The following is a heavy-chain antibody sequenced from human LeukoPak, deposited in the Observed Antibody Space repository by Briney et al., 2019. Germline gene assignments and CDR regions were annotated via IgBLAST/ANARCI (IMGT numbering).Heavy chain of an antibody. J-gene: IGHJ6*03. Sequence: PGGSLRLSCAASGFTFSDYYMSWIRQAPGKGLERVSYISSSGSTIYYADSVKGRFTISRDNAKNSLYLQMNSLRAEDTAVYYCARGVECSSTSCYFSYYYYMDVWGKGTTVTISS. D-gene: IGHD2-2*01. CDR1: GFTFSDYY. CDR3: ARGVECSSTSCYFSYYYYMDV. CDR2: ISSSGSTI. V-gene: IGHV3-11*01.